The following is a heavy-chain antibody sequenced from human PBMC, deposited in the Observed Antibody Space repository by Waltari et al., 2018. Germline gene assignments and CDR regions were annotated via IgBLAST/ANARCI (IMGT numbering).Heavy chain of an antibody. V-gene: IGHV3-73*02. CDR1: GVTFSGPS. J-gene: IGHJ4*02. D-gene: IGHD5-12*01. Sequence: EVQLVESGGGLVQPGGSLKLSCAASGVTFSGPSMHWVRQASGKGLEWVGRIRSKANSYATAYAASVKGRFTISRDDSKNTAYLQMNSLKTEDTAVYYCTSPGVATFDYWGQGTLVTVSS. CDR2: IRSKANSYAT. CDR3: TSPGVATFDY.